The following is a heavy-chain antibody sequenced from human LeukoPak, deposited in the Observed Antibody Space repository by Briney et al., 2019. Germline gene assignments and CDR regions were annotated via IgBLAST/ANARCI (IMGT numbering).Heavy chain of an antibody. CDR2: IAYDENNK. CDR1: GFTFSSYG. V-gene: IGHV3-30*18. CDR3: AKDLLTGNDAFDI. Sequence: GRSLRLSCAASGFTFSSYGMHWVRQAPGKGLEGAAGIAYDENNKYSADSVKDRFTISRDNCQNALYLQMNSLRAEDTTVYYCAKDLLTGNDAFDIWGQGTMVTVSS. J-gene: IGHJ3*02. D-gene: IGHD7-27*01.